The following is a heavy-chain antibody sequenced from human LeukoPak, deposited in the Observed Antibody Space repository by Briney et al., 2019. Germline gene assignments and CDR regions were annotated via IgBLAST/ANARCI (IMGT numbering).Heavy chain of an antibody. CDR2: ISSSSSYI. D-gene: IGHD3-10*01. J-gene: IGHJ4*02. CDR1: GFTFSSYS. Sequence: GGSLRLSCAASGFTFSSYSMNWVRQAPGKGLEWVSSISSSSSYIYYADSVKGRLTISRDNAKNSLYLQMNSLRAEDTAVYYCARDGLEGSLPEPIDYWGQGTLVTVSS. CDR3: ARDGLEGSLPEPIDY. V-gene: IGHV3-21*01.